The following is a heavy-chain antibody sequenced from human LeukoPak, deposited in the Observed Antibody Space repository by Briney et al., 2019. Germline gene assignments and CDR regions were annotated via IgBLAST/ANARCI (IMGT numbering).Heavy chain of an antibody. CDR1: GFTFSSYS. D-gene: IGHD2-2*01. Sequence: PGGSLRLSCAASGFTFSSYSMNWVRQAPGKGLEWVSYTSSSSSTIYYADSVKGRFTISRDNAKNSLYLQMNSLRAEDTAVYYCAREYPTIWHDYMDVWGKGTTVTVSS. CDR2: TSSSSSTI. CDR3: AREYPTIWHDYMDV. J-gene: IGHJ6*03. V-gene: IGHV3-48*01.